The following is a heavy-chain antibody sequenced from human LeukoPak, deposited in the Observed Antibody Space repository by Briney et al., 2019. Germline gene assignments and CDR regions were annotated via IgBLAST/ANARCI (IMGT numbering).Heavy chain of an antibody. Sequence: SQTLSLTCAVSGGSISSGGYSWSWIRQPPGKGLEWIGYIYHSGSTYYNPSLKSRVTISVDRSKNQFSLKLSSVTAADTAVYYCARGVTGLDYWGQGTLVTVSS. V-gene: IGHV4-30-2*01. J-gene: IGHJ4*02. D-gene: IGHD1-20*01. CDR2: IYHSGST. CDR3: ARGVTGLDY. CDR1: GGSISSGGYS.